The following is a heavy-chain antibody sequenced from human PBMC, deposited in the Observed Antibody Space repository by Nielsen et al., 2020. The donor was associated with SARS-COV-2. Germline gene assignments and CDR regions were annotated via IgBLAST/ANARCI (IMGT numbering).Heavy chain of an antibody. CDR1: GFTFSSYS. V-gene: IGHV3-21*01. CDR3: ARLRDDGYYFDTGPFDY. CDR2: ISSTGTYI. Sequence: GESLKISCSAFGFTFSSYSMNWVRQAPGKGLEWISSISSTGTYIYYADSVKGRFTISRDNTKNTVYLQMNSLRAEDTAVYYCARLRDDGYYFDTGPFDYWGQGTPVNVSS. J-gene: IGHJ4*02. D-gene: IGHD2/OR15-2a*01.